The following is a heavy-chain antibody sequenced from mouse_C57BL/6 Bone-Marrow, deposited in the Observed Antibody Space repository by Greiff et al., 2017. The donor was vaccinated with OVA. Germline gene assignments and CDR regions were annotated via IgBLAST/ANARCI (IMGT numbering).Heavy chain of an antibody. CDR1: GFTFSDYG. V-gene: IGHV5-17*01. Sequence: EVHLVESGGGLVKPGGSLKLSCAASGFTFSDYGMHWVRQAPEKGLEWVAYISSGSSTIYYADTVKGRFTISRDNAKNTLFLQMTSLRSEDTAMYYSARSLRALRAYYHAMDYWGQGTSVTVSS. CDR2: ISSGSSTI. CDR3: ARSLRALRAYYHAMDY. J-gene: IGHJ4*01. D-gene: IGHD2-12*01.